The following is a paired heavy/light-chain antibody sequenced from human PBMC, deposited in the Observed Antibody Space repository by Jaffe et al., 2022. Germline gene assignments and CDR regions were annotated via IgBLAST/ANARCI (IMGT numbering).Light chain of an antibody. Sequence: DIVMTQSPDSLAVSLGERATMNCKSSQSVTRGSTSFLAWYQQKPGQSPKVLIYWASTRESGVPERFSGSGSGTDFILTISSLQAEDVAVYYCQQYYSNETFGQGTRLEIK. CDR3: QQYYSNET. CDR1: QSVTRGSTSF. J-gene: IGKJ2*01. V-gene: IGKV4-1*01. CDR2: WAS.
Heavy chain of an antibody. CDR2: INPDTGVT. J-gene: IGHJ5*02. CDR3: ATTSRIYDTRRWFDP. CDR1: GYNFIDYY. V-gene: IGHV1-2*02. Sequence: QAQLVQSGAEVREPGASLNVSCKASGYNFIDYYLHWVRQAPGQGLEWMGWINPDTGVTSYAQKFQGRVTMTRDTSINTAYMELSRLKSDDTAIYYCATTSRIYDTRRWFDPWGQGTLVSVSS. D-gene: IGHD1-1*01.